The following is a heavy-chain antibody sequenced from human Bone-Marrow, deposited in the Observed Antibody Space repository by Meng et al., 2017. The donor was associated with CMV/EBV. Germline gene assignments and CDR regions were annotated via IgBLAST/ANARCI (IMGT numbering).Heavy chain of an antibody. V-gene: IGHV4-39*07. CDR2: IYYSGST. D-gene: IGHD2-2*02. J-gene: IGHJ4*02. CDR1: GGSISSSSYY. Sequence: GSLRLSCTVSGGSISSSSYYWGWIRQPPGKGLEWIGSIYYSGSTYYNPSLKSRVTISVDTSKNQFSLKLSSVTAADTAVYYCARRRGYCSSTSCYTFDYWGQGTLVTVPS. CDR3: ARRRGYCSSTSCYTFDY.